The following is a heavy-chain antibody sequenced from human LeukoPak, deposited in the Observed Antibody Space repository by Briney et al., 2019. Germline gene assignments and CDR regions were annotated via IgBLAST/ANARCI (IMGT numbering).Heavy chain of an antibody. CDR3: ARGGGAQIDI. V-gene: IGHV7-4-1*02. CDR2: INTNTGNP. J-gene: IGHJ3*02. D-gene: IGHD3-10*01. CDR1: GYTFTGYY. Sequence: ASVKVSCKASGYTFTGYYIHWVRQAPGQGLEWMGWINTNTGNPTYAQGFTGRFVFSLDASVSTAYLQISSLKAEDTAVYYCARGGGAQIDIWGQGTMVTVSS.